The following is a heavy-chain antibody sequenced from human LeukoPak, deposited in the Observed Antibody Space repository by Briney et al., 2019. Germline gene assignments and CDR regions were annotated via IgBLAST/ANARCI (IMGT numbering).Heavy chain of an antibody. CDR1: GYTFTGYY. V-gene: IGHV1-2*02. J-gene: IGHJ6*03. CDR3: ARGGGNDYYYYYYMDV. Sequence: ASVKVSCKASGYTFTGYYMHWVRQAPGQGLERMGWINPNSGGTNYAQKFQGRVTMTRDTSISTAYMELSRLRSDDTAVYYCARGGGNDYYYYYYMDVWGKGTTVTISS. CDR2: INPNSGGT. D-gene: IGHD4-23*01.